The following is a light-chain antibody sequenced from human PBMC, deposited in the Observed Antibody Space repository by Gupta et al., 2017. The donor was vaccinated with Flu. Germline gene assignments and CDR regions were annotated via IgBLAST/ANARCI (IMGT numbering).Light chain of an antibody. CDR1: QSISSY. V-gene: IGKV1-39*01. J-gene: IGKJ4*01. Sequence: SLSASVGDRVTITCRASQSISSYLNWYQQKPGKAPKLLIYAASSLQSGVTSRFSGSGSGTDFTLTISSLQPEDFATYYCQQRHSNPGALTFGGGTRVEIK. CDR2: AAS. CDR3: QQRHSNPGALT.